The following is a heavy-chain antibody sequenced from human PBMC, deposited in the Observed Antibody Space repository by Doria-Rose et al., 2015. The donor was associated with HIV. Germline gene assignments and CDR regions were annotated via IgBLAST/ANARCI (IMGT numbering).Heavy chain of an antibody. CDR1: GASVSSRGYY. Sequence: QVQLQESGPGLVKPSETLSLACSVSGASVSSRGYYWNWIRQVPGKGLESLGYTYYTGTSDYSPSLKSRLNMAVDTSKNQFSLKLSFVTVADTAAYYCARMGSYRELDYWGQGARGIGSA. J-gene: IGHJ4*02. D-gene: IGHD3-3*01. CDR2: TYYTGTS. V-gene: IGHV4-31*03. CDR3: ARMGSYRELDY.